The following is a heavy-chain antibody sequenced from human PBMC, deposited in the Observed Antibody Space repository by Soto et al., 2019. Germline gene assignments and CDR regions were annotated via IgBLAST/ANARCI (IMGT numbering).Heavy chain of an antibody. Sequence: PSETLSLTCAVSGGSISSGGYSWSWIRQPPGKGLEWIGYIYHSGSTYYNPSLKSRVTISVDRSKNQFSLKLSSVTAADTAVYYCARSSMTTISSVWFDPWGQGTLVTVSS. CDR2: IYHSGST. CDR1: GGSISSGGYS. CDR3: ARSSMTTISSVWFDP. J-gene: IGHJ5*02. V-gene: IGHV4-30-2*01. D-gene: IGHD4-4*01.